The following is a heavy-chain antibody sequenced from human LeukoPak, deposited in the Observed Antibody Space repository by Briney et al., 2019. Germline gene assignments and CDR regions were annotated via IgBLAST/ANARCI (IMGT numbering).Heavy chain of an antibody. CDR3: AKVGGDLYYDILTGYYWADY. D-gene: IGHD3-9*01. CDR2: ISYDGSNK. J-gene: IGHJ4*02. V-gene: IGHV3-30*18. Sequence: PGRSLRLSCAASGFTFSYYGIHWVRQAPGKGLEWVAVISYDGSNKYYADSVRGRFTIFRDNSKNTLYLQMNSLRAEDTAVYYCAKVGGDLYYDILTGYYWADYWGQGTLVTVSS. CDR1: GFTFSYYG.